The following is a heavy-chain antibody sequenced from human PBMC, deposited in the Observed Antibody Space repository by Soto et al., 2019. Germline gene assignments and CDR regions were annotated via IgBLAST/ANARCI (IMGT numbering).Heavy chain of an antibody. CDR1: GGSFSGYY. D-gene: IGHD6-13*01. V-gene: IGHV4-34*01. J-gene: IGHJ5*02. CDR2: INHSGST. Sequence: QVQLQQWGAGLLKPSETLSLTCAVYGGSFSGYYWSWIRQPPGKGLEWIGEINHSGSTNYNPSLKSRVTISVDTSKNQFSLKLSPVTAADTAVYYCARDRQQLKRARGWFDPWGQGTLVTVSS. CDR3: ARDRQQLKRARGWFDP.